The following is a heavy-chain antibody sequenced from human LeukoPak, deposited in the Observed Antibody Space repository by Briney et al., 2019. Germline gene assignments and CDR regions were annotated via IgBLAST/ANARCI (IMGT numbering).Heavy chain of an antibody. CDR1: GYSINSGYY. Sequence: SETLSLTCTVSGYSINSGYYWGWIRQPPGKGLEWIGSIYHSGSTYYNPSLKSRVTISVDTSKNQFSLKLSSVTAADTAVYYCAGAYYDFWSGYRGAFDIWGQGTMVTVSS. CDR3: AGAYYDFWSGYRGAFDI. CDR2: IYHSGST. V-gene: IGHV4-38-2*02. J-gene: IGHJ3*02. D-gene: IGHD3-3*01.